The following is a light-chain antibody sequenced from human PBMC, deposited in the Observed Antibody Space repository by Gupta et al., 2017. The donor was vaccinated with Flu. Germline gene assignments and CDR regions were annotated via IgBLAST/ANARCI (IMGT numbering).Light chain of an antibody. Sequence: SPSSVSASVGDRVTISRRAHEGVSSWLACYQQKPRTAPKLLIYASSLVQSVAPSWFSGSGAATDFSLTSSLLQPEHFASYYCQHANSFHLFGQGTKLEIK. CDR2: ASS. J-gene: IGKJ2*01. CDR3: QHANSFHL. V-gene: IGKV1D-12*01. CDR1: EGVSSW.